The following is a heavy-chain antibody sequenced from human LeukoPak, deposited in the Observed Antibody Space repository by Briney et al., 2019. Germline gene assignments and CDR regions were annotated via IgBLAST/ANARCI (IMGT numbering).Heavy chain of an antibody. CDR3: AKDGYSYGYRTFDY. J-gene: IGHJ4*02. V-gene: IGHV3-23*01. CDR2: ISGSGGST. CDR1: GFTVSSNY. D-gene: IGHD5-18*01. Sequence: GALRLSCAASGFTVSSNYMSWVRQAPGKGLEWVSAISGSGGSTYYADSVKGRFTISRDNSKNTLCLQMNSLRAEDTAVYYCAKDGYSYGYRTFDYWGQGTLVTVSS.